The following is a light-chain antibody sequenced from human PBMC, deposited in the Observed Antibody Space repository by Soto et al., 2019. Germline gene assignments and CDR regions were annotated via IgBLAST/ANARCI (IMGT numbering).Light chain of an antibody. CDR2: ANK. J-gene: IGLJ1*01. V-gene: IGLV1-40*01. CDR3: QSYDTSPSGYV. Sequence: QSVLTQPPSVSGAPGQRVTISCTGSSSNIGAGYDVHWYQQLPGTAPKLLIYANKNRPARVPDRFSASKSGTSASLAITGLQAEDEADYYCQSYDTSPSGYVFGTGTKLTVL. CDR1: SSNIGAGYD.